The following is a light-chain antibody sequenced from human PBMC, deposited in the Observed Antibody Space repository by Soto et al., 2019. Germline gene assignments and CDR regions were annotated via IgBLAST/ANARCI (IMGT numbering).Light chain of an antibody. CDR1: QGISSY. Sequence: AIRMTQSPSSLSASTGDRVTITCRASQGISSYLAWYQQKPGKAPKLLIYAASTLQSGVPSRFSGSGSGTDFTLTISCLQSEDFASYHCQQTYSDISFGGGTKVDIK. CDR2: AAS. J-gene: IGKJ4*01. CDR3: QQTYSDIS. V-gene: IGKV1-8*01.